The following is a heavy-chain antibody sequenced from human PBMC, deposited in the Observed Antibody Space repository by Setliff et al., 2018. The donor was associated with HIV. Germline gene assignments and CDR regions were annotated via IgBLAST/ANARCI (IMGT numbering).Heavy chain of an antibody. D-gene: IGHD3-22*01. CDR2: IFHSGST. J-gene: IGHJ6*03. CDR3: ARWMVVPRDSYYNSYYMDV. Sequence: PSETLSLTCAVSGGSFSDYFWIWLRQPPGKGLEWIGQIFHSGSTDYKPSLKSRVTISLDTYKNQFSLNLTTVTAADTAVYYCARWMVVPRDSYYNSYYMDVGGKGTTVTVSS. V-gene: IGHV4-34*12. CDR1: GGSFSDYF.